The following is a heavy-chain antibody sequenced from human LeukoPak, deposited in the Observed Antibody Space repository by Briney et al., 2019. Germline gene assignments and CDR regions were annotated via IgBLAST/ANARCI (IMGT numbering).Heavy chain of an antibody. Sequence: SETLSLTCTVSGGSISSYYWSWIRQPAGKGLEWIGSIYYSGSTYYNPSLKSRVTISVDTSKNQFSLKVSFVTAADTAVYYCARARPWYYFDYWGQGTLVTVSS. CDR2: IYYSGST. CDR3: ARARPWYYFDY. V-gene: IGHV4-4*07. CDR1: GGSISSYY. J-gene: IGHJ4*02. D-gene: IGHD6-13*01.